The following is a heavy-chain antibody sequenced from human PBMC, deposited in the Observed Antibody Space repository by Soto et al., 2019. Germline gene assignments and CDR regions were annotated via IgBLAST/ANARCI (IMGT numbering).Heavy chain of an antibody. CDR1: GFTFSNYA. Sequence: GSLRLSCAGSGFTFSNYAMSWVRQAPGKGLAWVSAISGSGGSTYYADSVKGRFTISRDNSKNTLNLQMNSLRAEDTALYYCAKVPVGATGRFDYWGQGTLVTVSS. CDR2: ISGSGGST. D-gene: IGHD1-26*01. J-gene: IGHJ4*02. CDR3: AKVPVGATGRFDY. V-gene: IGHV3-23*01.